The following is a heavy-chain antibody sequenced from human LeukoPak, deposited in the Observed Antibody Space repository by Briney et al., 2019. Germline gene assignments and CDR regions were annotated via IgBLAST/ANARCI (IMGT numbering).Heavy chain of an antibody. CDR1: GGSFSGYY. Sequence: PSETLSLTCAVYGGSFSGYYWSWIRQPPGKGLEWLGEINHSGSTNYNPSLKSRVTISVDTSKNQFSLKLSSVTAADTAVYYCARRSAYCSSTSCRMGAFDIWGQGTMVTVSS. D-gene: IGHD2-2*01. CDR3: ARRSAYCSSTSCRMGAFDI. CDR2: INHSGST. J-gene: IGHJ3*02. V-gene: IGHV4-34*01.